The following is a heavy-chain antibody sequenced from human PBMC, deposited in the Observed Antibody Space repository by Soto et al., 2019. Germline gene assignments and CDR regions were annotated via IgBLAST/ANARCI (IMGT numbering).Heavy chain of an antibody. Sequence: EVQLLESGGGLVQPGGTLRLSCAASGFTLRSYGMSWVRQAPGKGLEWVSAISGGGGSTHYADSVKGRFTISRDLSKNTVYLQINSLRAEDTGVYYCAKWEYYDIWGQGTLVTVSS. D-gene: IGHD3-22*01. CDR1: GFTLRSYG. V-gene: IGHV3-23*01. CDR2: ISGGGGST. CDR3: AKWEYYDI. J-gene: IGHJ4*02.